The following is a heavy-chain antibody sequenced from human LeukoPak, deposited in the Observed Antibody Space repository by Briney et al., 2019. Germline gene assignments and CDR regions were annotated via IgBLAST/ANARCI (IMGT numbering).Heavy chain of an antibody. D-gene: IGHD4-17*01. V-gene: IGHV3-21*01. CDR3: ARPSINDYGDFGY. J-gene: IGHJ4*02. CDR2: ISGTSNSYK. CDR1: GFTFSSYS. Sequence: PGRSLRLSCAASGFTFSSYSLNWARQAPGKGLEWISSISGTSNSYKYYADSVKGRFTISRDDAKNSLYLQMNSLRAEDTAVYYCARPSINDYGDFGYWGQGTLVTVSS.